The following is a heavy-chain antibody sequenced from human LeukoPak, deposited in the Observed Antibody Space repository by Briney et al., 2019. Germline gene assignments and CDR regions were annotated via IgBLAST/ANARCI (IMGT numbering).Heavy chain of an antibody. Sequence: SETLSLTCTVSGGSISSGGYYWSWIRQHPGKGLEWIGYIYYSGSTYYNPSLKSRVTISVDTSKNQFSLKLSSVTAADTAVYYCARSVTGYYPYYLDYWGQGTLVTVSS. CDR2: IYYSGST. CDR1: GGSISSGGYY. D-gene: IGHD3-9*01. CDR3: ARSVTGYYPYYLDY. V-gene: IGHV4-31*03. J-gene: IGHJ4*02.